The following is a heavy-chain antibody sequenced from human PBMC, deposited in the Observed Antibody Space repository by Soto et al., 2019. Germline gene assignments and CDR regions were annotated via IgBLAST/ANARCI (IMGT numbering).Heavy chain of an antibody. D-gene: IGHD1-26*01. J-gene: IGHJ4*02. CDR2: INPNSGGT. V-gene: IGHV1-2*04. CDR1: GYTFIDYD. CDR3: ARVAGEVSLATSLSDY. Sequence: GASVKVSCKASGYTFIDYDLHWVRQAPGQGLEWMGWINPNSGGTKYAQKFQGWVTMTRDTSVSTAYMELSRLKYDDTAVYYCARVAGEVSLATSLSDYRGQRALVTV.